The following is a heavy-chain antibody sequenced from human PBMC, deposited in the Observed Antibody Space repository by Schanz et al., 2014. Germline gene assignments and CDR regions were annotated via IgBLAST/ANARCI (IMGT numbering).Heavy chain of an antibody. CDR1: GGTFSSYA. Sequence: QLQLVQSGAEVKKPGSSVKVSCKSSGGTFSSYAISWVRQAPGQGLEWMGRIIPSLGLAKYEQKFQDKVTITADTSTTTAYMELSGLRSEDTAVYYCARGYGDSPTDFWGQGTLVTVSS. CDR2: IIPSLGLA. D-gene: IGHD4-17*01. V-gene: IGHV1-69*04. J-gene: IGHJ4*02. CDR3: ARGYGDSPTDF.